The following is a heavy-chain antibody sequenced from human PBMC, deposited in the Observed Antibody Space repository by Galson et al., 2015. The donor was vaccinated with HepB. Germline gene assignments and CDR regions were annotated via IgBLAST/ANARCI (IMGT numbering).Heavy chain of an antibody. J-gene: IGHJ4*02. CDR1: GFTFSSYS. Sequence: SLRLSCAASGFTFSSYSMNWVRQAPGKGLEWVSSIRSRSSYIYYADSVKGRFTISRDNAKNSLYLQMNSLRAEDTAVYYGARDVTGTLHFDYWGQGTLVTVSS. CDR2: IRSRSSYI. CDR3: ARDVTGTLHFDY. D-gene: IGHD1-7*01. V-gene: IGHV3-21*01.